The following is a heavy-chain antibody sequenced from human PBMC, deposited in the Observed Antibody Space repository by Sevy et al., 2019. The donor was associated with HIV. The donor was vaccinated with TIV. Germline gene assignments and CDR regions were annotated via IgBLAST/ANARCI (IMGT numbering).Heavy chain of an antibody. CDR1: GFTFSSYA. CDR3: ARDRARGYCTNGVCYDYYGMDV. Sequence: GGSLRLSCAASGFTFSSYAMHWVRQAPGKGLEWVAVISYDGSNKYYADSVKGRFTISRDNSKNTLYLQMNSLRAEETAVYYCARDRARGYCTNGVCYDYYGMDVWGQGTTVTVSS. V-gene: IGHV3-30*04. J-gene: IGHJ6*02. D-gene: IGHD2-8*01. CDR2: ISYDGSNK.